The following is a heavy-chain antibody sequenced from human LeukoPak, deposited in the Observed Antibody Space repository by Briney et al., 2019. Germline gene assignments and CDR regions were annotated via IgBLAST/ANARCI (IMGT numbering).Heavy chain of an antibody. CDR1: GGSISSSSYY. J-gene: IGHJ6*03. Sequence: PSETLSLTCTVSGGSISSSSYYWGWIRQPPGKGLGWIGSIYYSGSTYYNPSLKSRVTISVDTSKNQFSLKLSSVTAADTAVYYCASYYYGSGSSYYYYMDVWGKGTTVTVSS. D-gene: IGHD3-10*01. V-gene: IGHV4-39*07. CDR3: ASYYYGSGSSYYYYMDV. CDR2: IYYSGST.